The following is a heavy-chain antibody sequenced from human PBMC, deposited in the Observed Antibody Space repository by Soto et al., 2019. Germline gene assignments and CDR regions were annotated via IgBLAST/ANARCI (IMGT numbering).Heavy chain of an antibody. V-gene: IGHV1-69*12. CDR3: ASYPPRWFGSPGHYYYYGMDV. D-gene: IGHD3-10*01. CDR2: ISPIFGTA. Sequence: QVQLVQSGAEVKKPGSSVKVSCKASGGTFSSYAISWVRQAPGQGLEWMGGISPIFGTANYAQKFQGRVTITADESTSTAYMELSSLRSEDTAVYYCASYPPRWFGSPGHYYYYGMDVWGQGTTVTVSS. J-gene: IGHJ6*02. CDR1: GGTFSSYA.